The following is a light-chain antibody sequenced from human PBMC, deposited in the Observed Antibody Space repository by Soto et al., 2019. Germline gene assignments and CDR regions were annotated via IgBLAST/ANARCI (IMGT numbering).Light chain of an antibody. CDR1: SGHSSYA. V-gene: IGLV4-69*01. Sequence: QSVLTQSPSASASLGASVKLTCTLSSGHSSYAIAWHQQQPEKGPRYLMKLNSDGSHSKGDGIPDHFSGSSSGAERYLTISSLQSEAEADYYCQTWGTGIHYVFGTGTKLTVL. CDR3: QTWGTGIHYV. CDR2: LNSDGSH. J-gene: IGLJ1*01.